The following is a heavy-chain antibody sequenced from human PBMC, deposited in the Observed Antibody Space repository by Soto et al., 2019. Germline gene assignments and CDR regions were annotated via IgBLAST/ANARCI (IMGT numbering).Heavy chain of an antibody. CDR1: GFTFDDYA. V-gene: IGHV3-9*01. D-gene: IGHD6-19*01. Sequence: EVQLVESGGGLVQPGKSLRLSCAASGFTFDDYAMHWVRQVPGKGLEWVSGLSWNSGTIDYADSVKGRFTISRDNAKNSRHLQMNRLKPEDTAFYYCAKAESSGWYYSVDYWGQGTLVTVSS. J-gene: IGHJ4*02. CDR3: AKAESSGWYYSVDY. CDR2: LSWNSGTI.